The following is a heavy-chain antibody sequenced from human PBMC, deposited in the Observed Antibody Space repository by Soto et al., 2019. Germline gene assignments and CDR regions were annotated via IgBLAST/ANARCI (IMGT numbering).Heavy chain of an antibody. J-gene: IGHJ3*02. Sequence: QVQLVQSGAEVKKPGASVKVSCKASGYTFTSYGISWVRQAPGQGLEWMGWISAYNGNTNYAQKLQGRVTMTTDTSTSTADMELRSLRSDDTAVYYCARDEPIFGVVIHDACDIWGQGTMVTVSS. CDR1: GYTFTSYG. D-gene: IGHD3-3*01. CDR2: ISAYNGNT. V-gene: IGHV1-18*01. CDR3: ARDEPIFGVVIHDACDI.